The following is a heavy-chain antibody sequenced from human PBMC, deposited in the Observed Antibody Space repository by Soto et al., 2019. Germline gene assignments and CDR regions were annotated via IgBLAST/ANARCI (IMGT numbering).Heavy chain of an antibody. Sequence: SETLSLTCTVSGGSISSYYWSWIRQPPGKGLEWIGYIYYSGSTNYNPSLKSRVTISVDTSKNQFSLELSSVTAADTAVYYCASSPHYYDSSGYYMRFDYWGQGTLVTVSS. CDR1: GGSISSYY. D-gene: IGHD3-22*01. V-gene: IGHV4-59*01. CDR3: ASSPHYYDSSGYYMRFDY. CDR2: IYYSGST. J-gene: IGHJ4*02.